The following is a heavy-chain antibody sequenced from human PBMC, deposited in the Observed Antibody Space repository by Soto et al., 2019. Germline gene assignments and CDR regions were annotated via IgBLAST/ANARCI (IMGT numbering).Heavy chain of an antibody. CDR3: ARAAASCHGGSCSSYYMDL. V-gene: IGHV3-11*01. CDR1: GFSLSDYY. J-gene: IGHJ6*03. D-gene: IGHD2-15*01. CDR2: ISKSGSNI. Sequence: QVQVVESGGGLVKPGGSLRLSCAGSGFSLSDYYISWIRQAPGKGLEWISYISKSGSNIHYAESVKGRFTISRDNAKNLVSMQMKNLRAEDTAVYYCARAAASCHGGSCSSYYMDLWGKGTMVTVSS.